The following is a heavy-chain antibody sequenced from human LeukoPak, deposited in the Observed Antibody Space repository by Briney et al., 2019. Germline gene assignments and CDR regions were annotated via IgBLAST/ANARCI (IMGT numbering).Heavy chain of an antibody. CDR3: ARESQVGALDY. V-gene: IGHV3-53*01. D-gene: IGHD1-26*01. Sequence: GGSLRLSCAASGFTVSSNYMGWVRQAPGKGLEWVSVIYSDGDTYYADSVKGRFTISRDNSKNTLYLQMTSLRAEETVMYYCARESQVGALDYWGQGTLVTVSS. CDR1: GFTVSSNY. J-gene: IGHJ4*02. CDR2: IYSDGDT.